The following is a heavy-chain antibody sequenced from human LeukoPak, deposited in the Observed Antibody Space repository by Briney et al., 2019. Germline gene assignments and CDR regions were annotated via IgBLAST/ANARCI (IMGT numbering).Heavy chain of an antibody. Sequence: PSETLSLTCTVSYGSISSYYWSWIRQPPGKGLEWIGYIYYSGSTNYNPSLKSRVTISVDTSKNQFSLKLSSVTAADTAVYYCARVRFLEYLSSYYFGYWGQGTLVTVSS. D-gene: IGHD3-3*01. CDR2: IYYSGST. J-gene: IGHJ4*02. V-gene: IGHV4-59*01. CDR3: ARVRFLEYLSSYYFGY. CDR1: YGSISSYY.